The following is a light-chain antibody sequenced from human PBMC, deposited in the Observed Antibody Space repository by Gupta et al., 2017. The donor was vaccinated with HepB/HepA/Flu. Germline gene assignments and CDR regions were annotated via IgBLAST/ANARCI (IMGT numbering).Light chain of an antibody. V-gene: IGLV1-40*01. CDR1: NFNIGAGYE. J-gene: IGLJ2*01. CDR3: QSYDSSLSSVV. CDR2: ANV. Sequence: QPVLPHPLSVSPGPAQSVTFPCTGSNFNIGAGYEVHWYQPLPGTAPKLLIYANVNRPSGVPGRFSGSSSGTSASLAITGLQADDEADYYCQSYDSSLSSVVFGGGTKLTVL.